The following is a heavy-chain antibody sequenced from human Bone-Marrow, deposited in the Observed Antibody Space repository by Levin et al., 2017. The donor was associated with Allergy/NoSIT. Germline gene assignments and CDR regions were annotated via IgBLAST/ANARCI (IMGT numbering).Heavy chain of an antibody. J-gene: IGHJ4*02. CDR2: ISSSGNS. CDR3: AREYCRDDGGYWHYLDY. Sequence: SETLSLTCTVSGAAITSRSYYWTWIRQHPGKGLEWIGYISSSGNSYYNPSLESRVTMSVDFSQNQFSLRLSSVTAADTAVYYCAREYCRDDGGYWHYLDYWSPGTLGIVSA. V-gene: IGHV4-31*03. CDR1: GAAITSRSYY. D-gene: IGHD2-21*01.